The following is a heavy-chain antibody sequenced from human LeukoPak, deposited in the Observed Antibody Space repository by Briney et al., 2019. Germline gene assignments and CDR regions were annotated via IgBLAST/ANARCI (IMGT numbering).Heavy chain of an antibody. Sequence: GASVKVSCTASGYTFTSYGISWVRQAPGQGLEWMGWFSAYNGNTNYAQKLQGRLTLTTDTSTSTAYMELRSLRSDDTAVYYCASCHCTNGVCYGECEYFQHWGQGTLVTVSS. D-gene: IGHD2-8*01. V-gene: IGHV1-18*01. CDR3: ASCHCTNGVCYGECEYFQH. J-gene: IGHJ1*01. CDR1: GYTFTSYG. CDR2: FSAYNGNT.